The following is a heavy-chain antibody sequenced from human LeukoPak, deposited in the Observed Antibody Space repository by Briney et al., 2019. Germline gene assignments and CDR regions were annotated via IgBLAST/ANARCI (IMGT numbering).Heavy chain of an antibody. V-gene: IGHV3-30*18. D-gene: IGHD3-22*01. J-gene: IGHJ4*02. CDR3: AKGYYYDSSGYYQHFDH. Sequence: PGGSLRLSCAASGFTFSSYGMHWVRQAPGKGLEWVALISYDGSNQYYADSVKGRFTISRDNSKNTLYLQMNSLRAEDTAVYYCAKGYYYDSSGYYQHFDHWGQGTLVTVSS. CDR2: ISYDGSNQ. CDR1: GFTFSSYG.